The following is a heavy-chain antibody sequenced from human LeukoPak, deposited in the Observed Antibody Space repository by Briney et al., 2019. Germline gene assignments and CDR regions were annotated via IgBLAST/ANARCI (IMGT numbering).Heavy chain of an antibody. V-gene: IGHV3-23*01. CDR3: ARGPDSLIAVAGNFDY. Sequence: GGSLRLSCAASGFTFSSYAMSWVRQAPGKGLEWVSAISGSGGSTYYADSVKGRFTISRDNSKNTLYLQMNSLRAEDTAVYYCARGPDSLIAVAGNFDYWGQGTLVTVSS. D-gene: IGHD6-19*01. CDR2: ISGSGGST. CDR1: GFTFSSYA. J-gene: IGHJ4*02.